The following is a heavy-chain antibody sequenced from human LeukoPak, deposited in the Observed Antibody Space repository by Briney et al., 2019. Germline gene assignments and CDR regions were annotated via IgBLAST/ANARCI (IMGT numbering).Heavy chain of an antibody. Sequence: SETLSLTCAVYGGSFSGYYWSWIRQPPGKGLEWIGYIYESGSTNYNPSLKSRLTISVDMSKNQFSLNLTSVTAADTALYYCARDRGSGLDVWGQGTLVSVSS. D-gene: IGHD3-22*01. CDR3: ARDRGSGLDV. V-gene: IGHV4-34*11. CDR2: IYESGST. CDR1: GGSFSGYY. J-gene: IGHJ4*02.